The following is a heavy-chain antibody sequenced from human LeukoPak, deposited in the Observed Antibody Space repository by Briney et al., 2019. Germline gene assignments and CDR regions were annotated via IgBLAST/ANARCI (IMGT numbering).Heavy chain of an antibody. CDR3: ARHGCFGSGSCYFDN. CDR2: IYPGDSDT. D-gene: IGHD3-10*01. Sequence: GESLKISCKGSGYTFTNHWIGWVRQKAGQGPEWMGLIYPGDSDTKYSSSFQGQVTVSADKSTSTAYLQWRSLKASDTATYYCARHGCFGSGSCYFDNWGQGTLVTVSS. CDR1: GYTFTNHW. V-gene: IGHV5-51*01. J-gene: IGHJ4*02.